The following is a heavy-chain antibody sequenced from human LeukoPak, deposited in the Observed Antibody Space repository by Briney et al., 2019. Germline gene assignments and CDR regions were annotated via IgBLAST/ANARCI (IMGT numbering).Heavy chain of an antibody. D-gene: IGHD5/OR15-5a*01. CDR3: ARDKGLPQAFDI. V-gene: IGHV4-59*01. J-gene: IGHJ3*02. CDR1: GGSISSFY. Sequence: PSETLSLTCTVSGGSISSFYWSWIRQPPGKGLEYIGYISYSETTSYNPSLKSRVTISVDTSKNRFSLKLTSVTAADTAVYYCARDKGLPQAFDIWGQGTMVTVSS. CDR2: ISYSETT.